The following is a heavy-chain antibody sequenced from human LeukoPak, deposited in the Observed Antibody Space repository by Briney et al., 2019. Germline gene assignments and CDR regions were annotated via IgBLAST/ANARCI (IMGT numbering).Heavy chain of an antibody. CDR3: ARGERVATIPAYFDY. D-gene: IGHD5-12*01. Sequence: PSETLSLTCSVSGGSISSYYWSWIRQPPGKGLEWIGYIYYSGSTNYNPSLKSRVTISVDTSKNQFSLKLSSVTAADTAVYYCARGERVATIPAYFDYWGQGTLVTVSS. J-gene: IGHJ4*02. CDR2: IYYSGST. V-gene: IGHV4-59*01. CDR1: GGSISSYY.